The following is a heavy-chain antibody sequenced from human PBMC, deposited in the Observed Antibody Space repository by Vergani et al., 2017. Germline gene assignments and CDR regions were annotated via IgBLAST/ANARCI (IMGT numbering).Heavy chain of an antibody. J-gene: IGHJ4*02. D-gene: IGHD2-21*02. CDR3: ARGLPVDCGGDCYAYYFDY. CDR1: GFTFSSYG. V-gene: IGHV3-33*01. Sequence: QVQLVESGGGVVQPGRSLRLSCAASGFTFSSYGMHWVRQAPGKGLEWVAVIWYDGSNKYYADSVKGRFTISRDNSKNTLYLQMNSLRAEDTAVYYCARGLPVDCGGDCYAYYFDYWGQGTLVTVSS. CDR2: IWYDGSNK.